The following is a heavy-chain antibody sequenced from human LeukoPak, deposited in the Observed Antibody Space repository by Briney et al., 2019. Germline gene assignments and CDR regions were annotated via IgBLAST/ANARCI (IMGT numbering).Heavy chain of an antibody. CDR3: ARSYSNHLFGMDV. D-gene: IGHD4-11*01. CDR1: GFTFSNYA. J-gene: IGHJ6*02. CDR2: IYSGGNR. V-gene: IGHV3-66*01. Sequence: GGSLRLSCAASGFTFSNYALSWVRQAPGKGLEWVSVIYSGGNRYYADSVKGRVAISRDNPKNTVFLQMNSVRAEDTAVYYCARSYSNHLFGMDVWGQGTTVTVSS.